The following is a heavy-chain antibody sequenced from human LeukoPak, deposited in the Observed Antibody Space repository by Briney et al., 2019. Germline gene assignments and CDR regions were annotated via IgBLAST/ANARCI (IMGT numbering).Heavy chain of an antibody. D-gene: IGHD4-4*01. Sequence: EASVKVSCKASGCTFSSYAISWVRQAPGQGLEWMGRIIPILGIANYAQKFQGRVTITADKSTSTAYMELSSLRSEDTAVYYCARSHHGSNSGWFDPWGQGTLVTVSS. V-gene: IGHV1-69*04. CDR1: GCTFSSYA. CDR2: IIPILGIA. J-gene: IGHJ5*02. CDR3: ARSHHGSNSGWFDP.